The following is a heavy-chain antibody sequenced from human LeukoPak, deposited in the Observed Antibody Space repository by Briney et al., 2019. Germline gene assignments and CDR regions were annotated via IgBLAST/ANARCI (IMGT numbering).Heavy chain of an antibody. J-gene: IGHJ3*02. CDR2: IKQDGSET. CDR3: AKKRYCSSTSCYDAFDI. V-gene: IGHV3-7*03. D-gene: IGHD2-2*01. Sequence: GGSLRLSCAASGLSFSNYWMTWVRQAPGKGLEWVATIKQDGSETYYVDSVKGRFTISRDNARNSLYLQMNSLRAEDTALYYCAKKRYCSSTSCYDAFDIWGQGTMVTVSS. CDR1: GLSFSNYW.